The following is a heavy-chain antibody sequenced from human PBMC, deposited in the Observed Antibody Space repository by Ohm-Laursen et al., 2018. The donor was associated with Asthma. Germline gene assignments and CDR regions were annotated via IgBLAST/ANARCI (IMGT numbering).Heavy chain of an antibody. CDR3: ARHPYSSGSDF. CDR1: GYSFTSYW. Sequence: ESLRISCKGSGYSFTSYWIGWGRQMPGKGLEWMGIIYPGDSDTRYSPSFQGQVTISADKSISTAYRQWNSLKASDTAIYYCARHPYSSGSDFWGQGTLVTVSS. CDR2: IYPGDSDT. V-gene: IGHV5-51*01. D-gene: IGHD6-19*01. J-gene: IGHJ4*02.